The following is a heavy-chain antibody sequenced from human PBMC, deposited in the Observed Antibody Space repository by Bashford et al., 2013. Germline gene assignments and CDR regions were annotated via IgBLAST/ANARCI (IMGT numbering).Heavy chain of an antibody. V-gene: IGHV3-23*01. CDR3: AILLRPARLPVYSSSQYSGMDV. J-gene: IGHJ6*02. Sequence: VRQAPGKGLEWVSAISGSGGSTYYADSVKGRFTISRDNSKNTLYLQMNSLRAEDTAVYYCAILLRPARLPVYSSSQYSGMDVWGQGDHGHRLL. D-gene: IGHD6-13*01. CDR2: ISGSGGST.